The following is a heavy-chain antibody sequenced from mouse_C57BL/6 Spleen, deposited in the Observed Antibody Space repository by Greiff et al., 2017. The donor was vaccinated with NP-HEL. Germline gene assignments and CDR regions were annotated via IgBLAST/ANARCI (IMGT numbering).Heavy chain of an antibody. CDR2: FHPYNDDT. CDR3: ARGRKYDYDGTWFAY. J-gene: IGHJ3*01. Sequence: VQLQQSGAELVKPGASVKMSCKASGYTFTTYPIEWVKQNHGKSLEWIGNFHPYNDDTKYNEKFKGKATLTVEKSSSTVYLELSRLTSDDSAVYYCARGRKYDYDGTWFAYWGQGTLVTVSA. V-gene: IGHV1-47*01. CDR1: GYTFTTYP. D-gene: IGHD2-4*01.